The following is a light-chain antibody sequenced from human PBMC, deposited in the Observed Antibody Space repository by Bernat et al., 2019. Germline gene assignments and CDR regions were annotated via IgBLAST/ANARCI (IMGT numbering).Light chain of an antibody. Sequence: QSALTQPASVSGSPGQSITISCTGTSSDVGGYDYVSWYQQHPGRAPKLMIYDVRDRPSGISNRFSGSKSGDTASLTISGLLAEDEADYYCRSYTSSSTLVFGGGTRLTVL. CDR2: DVR. CDR1: SSDVGGYDY. J-gene: IGLJ3*02. V-gene: IGLV2-14*03. CDR3: RSYTSSSTLV.